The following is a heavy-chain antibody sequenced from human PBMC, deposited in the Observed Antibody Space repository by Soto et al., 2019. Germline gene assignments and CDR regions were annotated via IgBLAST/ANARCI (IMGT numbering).Heavy chain of an antibody. J-gene: IGHJ5*02. CDR3: ARGNYYYDSSGYYPNWFDP. CDR2: ISSSSSYI. Sequence: LSLSCAASGFTFSSYSMNWVRQAPGKGLEWVSSISSSSSYIYYADSVKGRFTISRDNAKNSLYLQMNSLRAEDTAVYYCARGNYYYDSSGYYPNWFDPWGQGNLVTVSS. V-gene: IGHV3-21*01. D-gene: IGHD3-22*01. CDR1: GFTFSSYS.